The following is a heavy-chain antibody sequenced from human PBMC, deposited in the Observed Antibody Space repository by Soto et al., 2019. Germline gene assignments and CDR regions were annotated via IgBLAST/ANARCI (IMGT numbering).Heavy chain of an antibody. J-gene: IGHJ4*02. Sequence: EVQLLESGGDLVQPGGSLRLSGAVTGFIFSDYSMSWVRQAPGKGLVWVSGISGVGGSTYYADSVKGRFTISRDNSKNTLYLQMNSLRAEDTALYYCAKSLGDHWDEYYFHYWGQGTLVTVSS. CDR3: AKSLGDHWDEYYFHY. CDR1: GFIFSDYS. CDR2: ISGVGGST. V-gene: IGHV3-23*01. D-gene: IGHD1-1*01.